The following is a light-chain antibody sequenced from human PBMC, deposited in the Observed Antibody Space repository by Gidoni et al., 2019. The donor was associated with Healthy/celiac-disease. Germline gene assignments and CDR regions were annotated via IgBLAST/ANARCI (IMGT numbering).Light chain of an antibody. CDR2: RNN. Sequence: QSVLTQPPSASGTPGQRVTIPCSGSSSNIGSNYVYWYQQLPGTAPNLLIYRNNQRPSGVPDRFSVSKSGTSASLAISGLRSEDEADYYCAAWDDSLSGPWVFGGGPKLTVL. CDR1: SSNIGSNY. J-gene: IGLJ3*02. CDR3: AAWDDSLSGPWV. V-gene: IGLV1-47*01.